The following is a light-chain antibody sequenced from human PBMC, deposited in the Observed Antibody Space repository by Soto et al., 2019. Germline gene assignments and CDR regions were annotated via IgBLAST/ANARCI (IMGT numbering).Light chain of an antibody. J-gene: IGKJ3*01. V-gene: IGKV3-20*01. CDR1: QSINNRY. CDR2: AAS. Sequence: EIVLTQSPGTLSLSPGERATLSCRASQSINNRYLAWYQQKPGQAPRLLIYAASSRATGIPDRFRGSGSGTDVTLTISRLEPEDVAVYYCQQFGSSPGFTFGPGTKVDIK. CDR3: QQFGSSPGFT.